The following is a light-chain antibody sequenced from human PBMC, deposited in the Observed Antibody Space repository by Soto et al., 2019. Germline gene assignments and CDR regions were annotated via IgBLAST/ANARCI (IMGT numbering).Light chain of an antibody. V-gene: IGKV3-15*01. CDR3: QQYNNWPPYT. Sequence: EIVMTQSPATLSVSPGERATLSCRASQSVSSNLAWYQQKPGQAPRLLIYGASTRATGIPARFSGSGSGTECTLAISSLQSEDFAVYYCQQYNNWPPYTFGQGTKLELQ. J-gene: IGKJ2*01. CDR2: GAS. CDR1: QSVSSN.